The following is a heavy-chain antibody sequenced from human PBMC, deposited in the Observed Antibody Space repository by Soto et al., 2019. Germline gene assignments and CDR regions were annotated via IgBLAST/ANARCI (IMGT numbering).Heavy chain of an antibody. CDR1: GFTFHNYW. D-gene: IGHD5-18*01. V-gene: IGHV3-7*01. CDR2: IEQNGSDE. CDR3: ARDRGGYTYGYPPTYYYGIDV. Sequence: EVQLVESGGGLVQPGGSLRLSCAVSGFTFHNYWMTWVRQAPGKGLEWVANIEQNGSDEYYVDSVKGRFTISRDNAQNSLYLQMNSLRAEDTAVYYCARDRGGYTYGYPPTYYYGIDVWGQGTTVTVSS. J-gene: IGHJ6*02.